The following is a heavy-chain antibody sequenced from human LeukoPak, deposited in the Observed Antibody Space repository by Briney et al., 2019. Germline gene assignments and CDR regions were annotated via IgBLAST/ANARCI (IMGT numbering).Heavy chain of an antibody. CDR1: XXTFTSXY. CDR3: ARDGQERGYSGYDPDY. J-gene: IGHJ4*02. D-gene: IGHD5-12*01. Sequence: GAXVKVSCXAXXXTFTSXYXHWVRQAPGQGLEWMGIINPSGGSTSYAQKFQGRVTMTRDTSTSTVYMELSSLRSEDTAVYYCARDGQERGYSGYDPDYWGQGTLVTVSS. V-gene: IGHV1-46*01. CDR2: INPSGGST.